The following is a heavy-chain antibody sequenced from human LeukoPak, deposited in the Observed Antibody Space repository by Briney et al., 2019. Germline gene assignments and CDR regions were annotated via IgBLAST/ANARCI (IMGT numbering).Heavy chain of an antibody. CDR3: ARASVLLSADY. CDR1: NGSMSSFY. Sequence: SSETLSLTCTVSNGSMSSFYWSWIRQSPGKGLEWIGYIYNSGGTKYNPSLKSRLTISVDTSKNQFSLNLSSVTAADTAVYYCARASVLLSADYWGQGTLVTVSS. V-gene: IGHV4-59*01. J-gene: IGHJ4*02. D-gene: IGHD3-16*01. CDR2: IYNSGGT.